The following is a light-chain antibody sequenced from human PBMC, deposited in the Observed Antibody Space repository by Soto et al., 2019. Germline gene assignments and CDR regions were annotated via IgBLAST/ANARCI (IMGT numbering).Light chain of an antibody. Sequence: ENVLTQSPGTLSLSPGERATLSCRASQVVSSTYLAWYQQKPGQAPRLLIYGTSNRATGIPDRFSGSGSGTDFTLTISRLEPEDFAVYYCQQYGSLPAFGLGTKVEIK. CDR2: GTS. CDR3: QQYGSLPA. CDR1: QVVSSTY. J-gene: IGKJ1*01. V-gene: IGKV3-20*01.